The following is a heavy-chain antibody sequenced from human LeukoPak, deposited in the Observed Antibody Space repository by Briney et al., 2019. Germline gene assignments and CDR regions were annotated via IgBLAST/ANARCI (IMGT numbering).Heavy chain of an antibody. J-gene: IGHJ4*02. CDR1: GYTFTSYD. CDR3: ARGSPVGYYYGSGDYFDY. V-gene: IGHV1-8*01. Sequence: ASVKVSCKASGYTFTSYDINWVRQATGQGLEWMGWMNPNSGNTGYAQKFQGRGTMTRNTYIRTDYMELSSLRSEDTAVYYCARGSPVGYYYGSGDYFDYWGQGTLVTVSS. D-gene: IGHD3-10*01. CDR2: MNPNSGNT.